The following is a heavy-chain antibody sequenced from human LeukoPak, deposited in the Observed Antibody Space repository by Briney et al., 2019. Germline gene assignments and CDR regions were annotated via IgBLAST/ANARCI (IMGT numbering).Heavy chain of an antibody. CDR3: AREAYDSSDYVFLHQ. CDR1: GYTFCGYY. CDR2: INPNSGGT. J-gene: IGHJ1*01. V-gene: IGHV1-2*02. D-gene: IGHD3-22*01. Sequence: SVKPSCKASGYTFCGYYMHWVRQAPGRGREWMGWINPNSGGTNYAQKFQVRVTMTRNPSISTAHLERGRLRPDDPAVYYGAREAYDSSDYVFLHQGGEGTLLTVSS.